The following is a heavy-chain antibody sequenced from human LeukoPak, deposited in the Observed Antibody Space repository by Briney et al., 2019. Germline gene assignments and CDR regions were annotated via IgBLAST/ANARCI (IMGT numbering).Heavy chain of an antibody. J-gene: IGHJ6*02. CDR1: GFIVSANY. V-gene: IGHV3-53*01. CDR3: ARGRGLDV. Sequence: GGSLRLSCAASGFIVSANYMSWVRQTPGKGLEWVSIFYSGGATFYVDSVKGRFTISRDNSKNMLYLQMNSLRAEDTAVYYCARGRGLDVWGQGTTVTISS. CDR2: FYSGGAT. D-gene: IGHD2-15*01.